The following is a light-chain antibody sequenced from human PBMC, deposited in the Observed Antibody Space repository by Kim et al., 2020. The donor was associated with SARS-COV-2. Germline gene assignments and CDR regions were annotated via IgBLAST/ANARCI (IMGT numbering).Light chain of an antibody. Sequence: DIRMTQSPSTLSASVGDRVTITCRASQSISSWLAWYQQKPGKAPKLLIYRASNLESGVPSRFSGSGSGTEFTLTISSLQPDDFATYFCQQYNSPWTFGQGTKVDIK. J-gene: IGKJ1*01. CDR2: RAS. V-gene: IGKV1-5*03. CDR3: QQYNSPWT. CDR1: QSISSW.